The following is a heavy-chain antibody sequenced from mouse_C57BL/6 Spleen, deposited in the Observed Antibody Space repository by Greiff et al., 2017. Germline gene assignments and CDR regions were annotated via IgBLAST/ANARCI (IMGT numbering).Heavy chain of an antibody. V-gene: IGHV1-52*01. Sequence: QVQLQQPGAELVRPGSSVKLSCKASGYTFTSYWMHWVKQRPIQGLEWIGNIDPSDSETHYNQKFKDKATLTVDKSSSTAYMQLSSLTSEDSAVYYCARYDGCSAWFAYWGQGTLVTVSA. CDR2: IDPSDSET. J-gene: IGHJ3*01. CDR1: GYTFTSYW. D-gene: IGHD2-3*01. CDR3: ARYDGCSAWFAY.